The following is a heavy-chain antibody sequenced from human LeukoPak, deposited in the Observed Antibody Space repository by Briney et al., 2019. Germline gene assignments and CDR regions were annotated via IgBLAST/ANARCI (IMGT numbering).Heavy chain of an antibody. D-gene: IGHD2-2*01. CDR3: ARQWGRYCSSTSCYADY. J-gene: IGHJ4*02. V-gene: IGHV5-51*01. CDR2: IYPGDSDT. CDR1: GYSFTSYW. Sequence: PGESLKISCKGSGYSFTSYWSGCVRQMPGKGLEWMGIIYPGDSDTRYSPSFQGQVTISADKSISTAYLQWSSLKASDTAMYYCARQWGRYCSSTSCYADYWGQGTLVTVSS.